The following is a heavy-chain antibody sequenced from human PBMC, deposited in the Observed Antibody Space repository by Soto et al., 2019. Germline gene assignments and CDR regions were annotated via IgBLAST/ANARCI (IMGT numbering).Heavy chain of an antibody. J-gene: IGHJ4*02. CDR3: ARGGGYDLFLN. CDR2: INHSGST. V-gene: IGHV4-34*01. Sequence: SETLSLTCAVYGGSFSGYYWSWIRQPPGKGLEWIGEINHSGSTNYNPSLKSRVTISVDTSKNQFSLKLSSVTAADTAVYYCARGGGYDLFLNWGQGTLVTVSS. CDR1: GGSFSGYY. D-gene: IGHD5-12*01.